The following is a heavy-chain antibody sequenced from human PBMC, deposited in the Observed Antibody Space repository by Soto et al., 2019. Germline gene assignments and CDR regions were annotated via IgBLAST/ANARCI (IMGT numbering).Heavy chain of an antibody. CDR2: ISYDGSNK. Sequence: GGSLRLSCAASGFTFSSYGMHWVRQAPGKGLEWVAVISYDGSNKYYADSVKGRFTISRDNSKNTLYLQMNSLRAEDTAVYYCAKDWHSSSWVDYWGQGTLVTVSS. D-gene: IGHD6-13*01. CDR3: AKDWHSSSWVDY. J-gene: IGHJ4*02. V-gene: IGHV3-30*18. CDR1: GFTFSSYG.